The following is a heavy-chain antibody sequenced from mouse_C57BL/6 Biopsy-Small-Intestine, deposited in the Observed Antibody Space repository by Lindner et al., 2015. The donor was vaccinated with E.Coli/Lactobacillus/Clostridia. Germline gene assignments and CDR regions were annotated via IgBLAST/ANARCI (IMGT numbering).Heavy chain of an antibody. CDR1: GFTSSNYD. J-gene: IGHJ4*01. CDR3: ARGKYWSSSVPTYFYFGMDV. CDR2: MTPDSHKS. V-gene: IGHV1-84*02. Sequence: SVKVSCKAPGFTSSNYDINWVRQASGQGLEWLGWMTPDSHKSDYAPMFQGRVIMTWNSSIETAYMELSGLRAEDTAVYYCARGKYWSSSVPTYFYFGMDVWGQGTTVIVSS. D-gene: IGHD2-1*01.